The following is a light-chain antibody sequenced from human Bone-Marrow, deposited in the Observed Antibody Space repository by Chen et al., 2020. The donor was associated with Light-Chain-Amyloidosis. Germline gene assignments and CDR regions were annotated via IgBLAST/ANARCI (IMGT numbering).Light chain of an antibody. V-gene: IGLV3-25*03. J-gene: IGLJ2*01. CDR1: DLPTKY. Sequence: SYALPQPPSVSVSPGQTSMITCSGDDLPTKYAYWYQQKPGQAPVLVIHRDTERPSGISERFSGSSSGTTATLTISGVQAEDEDDYHCQSADSSGTYEVIFGGGTKLTVL. CDR3: QSADSSGTYEVI. CDR2: RDT.